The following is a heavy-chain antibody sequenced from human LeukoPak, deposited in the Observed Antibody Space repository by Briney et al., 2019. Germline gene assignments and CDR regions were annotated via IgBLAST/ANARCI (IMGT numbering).Heavy chain of an antibody. CDR2: TYYRSKWYN. V-gene: IGHV6-1*01. J-gene: IGHJ4*02. Sequence: SQTLSLTCAISGDSVSSNSAAWNWIRQSPSRGLEWLGRTYYRSKWYNDYALSVKSRITINPDTSKNQFSLQLNSVTPEDSAIYYCARDRYFYDDTGYFWDHLDYWGQGTLVTVPS. CDR3: ARDRYFYDDTGYFWDHLDY. D-gene: IGHD3-22*01. CDR1: GDSVSSNSAA.